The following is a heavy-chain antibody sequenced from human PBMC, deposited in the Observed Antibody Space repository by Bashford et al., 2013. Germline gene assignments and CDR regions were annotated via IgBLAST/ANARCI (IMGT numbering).Heavy chain of an antibody. D-gene: IGHD6-19*01. Sequence: RQAPGKGLEWISYISGGGSTIFYVDSVKGRFTISRDNAKNSLYLQMNSLRAEDTAVYYCARVPATRCRESGCYPTFDSWGRGTLVTVSS. CDR2: ISGGGSTI. V-gene: IGHV3-11*01. CDR3: ARVPATRCRESGCYPTFDS. J-gene: IGHJ4*02.